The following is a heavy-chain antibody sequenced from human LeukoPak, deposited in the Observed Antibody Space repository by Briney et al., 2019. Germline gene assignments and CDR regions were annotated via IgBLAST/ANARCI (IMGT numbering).Heavy chain of an antibody. CDR3: ARARYGDYGVDY. Sequence: PGGSLRLSCAASGFTVSSNYMSWVRQTPGKGLEWVSVIYSGGSTYYADSVKGRFTISRDNSKNTLYLQMNSLRADDTAVYYCARARYGDYGVDYWGQGTLVTVSS. CDR2: IYSGGST. CDR1: GFTVSSNY. D-gene: IGHD4-17*01. J-gene: IGHJ4*02. V-gene: IGHV3-53*01.